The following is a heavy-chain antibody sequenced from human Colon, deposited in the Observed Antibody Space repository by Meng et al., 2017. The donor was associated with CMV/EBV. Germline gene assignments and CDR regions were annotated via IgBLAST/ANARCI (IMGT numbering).Heavy chain of an antibody. D-gene: IGHD2-2*01. CDR3: AKVAHRVVPYYFDY. CDR2: IRYDGSNK. Sequence: GESLKISCAASGFTFGSYGMHWVRQAPGKGLEWVAFIRYDGSNKYYADSVKGRFTISRDNSKNTLYLQMNSLRAEDTAVYYCAKVAHRVVPYYFDYWGQGTLVTVSS. CDR1: GFTFGSYG. V-gene: IGHV3-30*02. J-gene: IGHJ4*02.